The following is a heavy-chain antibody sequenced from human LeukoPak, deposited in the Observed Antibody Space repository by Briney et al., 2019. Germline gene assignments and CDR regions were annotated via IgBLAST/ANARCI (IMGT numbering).Heavy chain of an antibody. CDR3: AKHLGSQSFLYYYMDV. V-gene: IGHV3-23*01. D-gene: IGHD6-13*01. J-gene: IGHJ6*03. CDR1: GFTFTRSA. Sequence: GGSLRLSCEASGFTFTRSAMTWVRQAPGKGLDWVSTNADSVKGRFTISRDNSKNTLYLQMNRLRSEDTALYYCAKHLGSQSFLYYYMDVWGEGTAVIVSS.